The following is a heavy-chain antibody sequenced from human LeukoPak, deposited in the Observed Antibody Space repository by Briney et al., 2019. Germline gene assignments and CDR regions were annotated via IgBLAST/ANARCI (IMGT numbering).Heavy chain of an antibody. D-gene: IGHD6-19*01. CDR2: INHSGST. J-gene: IGHJ4*02. CDR1: GGSFSGYY. Sequence: SETLSLTCAVYGGSFSGYYWSWIRQPPGKGLEWIGEINHSGSTNYNPSLKSRVTISVDTSKNRFSLKLSSVTAADTAVYYCARGLGSGWSYWGQGTLVTVSS. CDR3: ARGLGSGWSY. V-gene: IGHV4-34*01.